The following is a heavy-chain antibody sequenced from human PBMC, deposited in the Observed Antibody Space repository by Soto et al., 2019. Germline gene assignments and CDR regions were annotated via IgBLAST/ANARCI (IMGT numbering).Heavy chain of an antibody. CDR1: GLTFSSHS. Sequence: GGSLRLSCAVSGLTFSSHSMNWVRQAPGKGLEWVSSLGDSGTKTYYAASVRGRFIITRDNSKNTVDLQMNSLRAEDTAVYYCAKDKMYGSGSYYAFDIWGQGTMVTVSS. J-gene: IGHJ3*02. V-gene: IGHV3-23*01. D-gene: IGHD3-10*01. CDR2: LGDSGTKT. CDR3: AKDKMYGSGSYYAFDI.